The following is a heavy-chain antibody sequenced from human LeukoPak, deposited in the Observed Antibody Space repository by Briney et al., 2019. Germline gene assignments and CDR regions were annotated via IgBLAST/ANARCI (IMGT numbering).Heavy chain of an antibody. Sequence: PGGSLRLSCAASGFTFRNYETNWVRQAPGKGLEWVSYISSSGSTIYYADSVKGRFTISRDNAKNSLYLQMNSLRAEDTAVYYCARDRGRYYYGSGSYYKMDYWGQGTLVTVSS. V-gene: IGHV3-48*03. J-gene: IGHJ4*02. CDR3: ARDRGRYYYGSGSYYKMDY. CDR2: ISSSGSTI. CDR1: GFTFRNYE. D-gene: IGHD3-10*01.